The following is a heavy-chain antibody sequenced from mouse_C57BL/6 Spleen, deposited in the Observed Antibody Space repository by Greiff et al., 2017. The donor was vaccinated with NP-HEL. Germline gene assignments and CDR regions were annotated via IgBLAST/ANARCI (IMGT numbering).Heavy chain of an antibody. J-gene: IGHJ3*01. CDR1: GYTFTSYW. CDR3: ARSLPPAWFAY. CDR2: IDPSDSYT. Sequence: QVQLQQPGAELVKPGASVKLSCKASGYTFTSYWMQWVKQRPGQGLEWIGEIDPSDSYTNYNQKFKGKATLTVDTSSSTAYMQLSSLTSEDSAVYYCARSLPPAWFAYWGQGTLVTVSA. D-gene: IGHD2-10*01. V-gene: IGHV1-50*01.